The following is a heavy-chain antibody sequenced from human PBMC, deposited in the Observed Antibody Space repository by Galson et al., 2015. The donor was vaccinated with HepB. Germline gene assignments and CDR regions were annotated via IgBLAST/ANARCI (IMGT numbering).Heavy chain of an antibody. D-gene: IGHD3-3*01. Sequence: SLRLSCAASGFSFRNYVMNWVRQPPGKGLEWVAIISQDGSDTYYEDSVEGRFAISRDNSNNTLYLQMNSPRTGDTAMYYCTKERISIFGVTLVPDSGMDVWGQGTTVTVSS. CDR3: TKERISIFGVTLVPDSGMDV. CDR1: GFSFRNYV. J-gene: IGHJ6*02. V-gene: IGHV3-30*18. CDR2: ISQDGSDT.